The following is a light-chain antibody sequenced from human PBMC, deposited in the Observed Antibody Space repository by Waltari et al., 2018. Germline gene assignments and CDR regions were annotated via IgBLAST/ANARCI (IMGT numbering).Light chain of an antibody. CDR2: LGS. V-gene: IGKV2-28*01. Sequence: DIVMTQSPPSLPVTPGAPASIPCRSSQSLLHSNGYNYLDWYLQKPGQSPQLLIYLGSNRASGVPDRFSGSGSGTDFTLKISRVEAEDVGVYYCMQALQTPLTFGPGTKVDIK. CDR3: MQALQTPLT. CDR1: QSLLHSNGYNY. J-gene: IGKJ3*01.